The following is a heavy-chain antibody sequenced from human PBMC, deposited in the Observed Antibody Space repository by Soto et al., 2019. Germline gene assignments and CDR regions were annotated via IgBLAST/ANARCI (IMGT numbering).Heavy chain of an antibody. V-gene: IGHV1-58*01. Sequence: SVNVSCKASGFTCTSSPVQWVRQARGQRLEWIGWIVVGSGNTNYAQKFQERVTITRDMSTSTAYMELSSLRSEDTAVYYCAADYSVTFGGVIVIGFDAFDIWGQGTMVTVSS. D-gene: IGHD3-16*02. CDR2: IVVGSGNT. J-gene: IGHJ3*02. CDR3: AADYSVTFGGVIVIGFDAFDI. CDR1: GFTCTSSP.